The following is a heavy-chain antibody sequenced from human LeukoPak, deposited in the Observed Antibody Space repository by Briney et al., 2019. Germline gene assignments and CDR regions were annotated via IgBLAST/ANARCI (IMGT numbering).Heavy chain of an antibody. CDR2: IKQDGSEK. CDR1: GGSFSGYY. CDR3: ARRGAGTYH. J-gene: IGHJ5*02. V-gene: IGHV3-7*01. D-gene: IGHD6-13*01. Sequence: PSETLSLTCAVYGGSFSGYYWSWVRQAPGKGLEWVANIKQDGSEKYYVDSVKGRFTISRDNAKNSLYLQMNSLRAEDTAVYYCARRGAGTYHWGQGTLVTVSS.